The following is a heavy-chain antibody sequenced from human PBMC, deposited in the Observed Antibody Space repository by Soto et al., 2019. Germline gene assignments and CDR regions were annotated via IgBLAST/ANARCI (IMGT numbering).Heavy chain of an antibody. Sequence: ASVKVSCKASGYTFTDYYMHCVRQAPGQGLEWMGWINPNSGGTNYAQKFQGRVTMTRDTSISTAYMELSRLRSDDTAVYYCARKLELRGSYYYYYGMDVWGQGTTVTVSS. CDR1: GYTFTDYY. J-gene: IGHJ6*02. CDR3: ARKLELRGSYYYYYGMDV. D-gene: IGHD1-7*01. V-gene: IGHV1-2*02. CDR2: INPNSGGT.